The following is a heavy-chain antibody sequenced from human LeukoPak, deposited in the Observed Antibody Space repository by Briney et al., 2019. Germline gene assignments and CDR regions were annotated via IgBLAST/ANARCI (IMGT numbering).Heavy chain of an antibody. V-gene: IGHV4-59*12. CDR1: GGSISGYY. CDR3: AREGGGGNGPIVGTTSDYWFGP. Sequence: SETLSLTCTVSGGSISGYYWSWIRQPPGKGLEWSGYIYYSGSANYTGSPTYNPSLKSRVTISLDPSKNQFSLKLSSVTAADTAVYYCAREGGGGNGPIVGTTSDYWFGPWGQGTLVTVSS. D-gene: IGHD1-26*01. J-gene: IGHJ5*02. CDR2: IYYSGSA.